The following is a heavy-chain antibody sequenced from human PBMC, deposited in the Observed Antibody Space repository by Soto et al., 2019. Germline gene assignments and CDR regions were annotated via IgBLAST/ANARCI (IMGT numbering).Heavy chain of an antibody. V-gene: IGHV3-23*01. D-gene: IGHD6-6*01. J-gene: IGHJ6*02. CDR1: GFTFSSHA. Sequence: PGGSLRLSCAASGFTFSSHAMSWVRQAPGKGMEWVSAISGSGVSTYYADSVKGRFTISRYNSKNTLYLQMNSLRAEDTAVYYCAKPRSSSAYYYGMDVWGQGTTVTVSS. CDR2: ISGSGVST. CDR3: AKPRSSSAYYYGMDV.